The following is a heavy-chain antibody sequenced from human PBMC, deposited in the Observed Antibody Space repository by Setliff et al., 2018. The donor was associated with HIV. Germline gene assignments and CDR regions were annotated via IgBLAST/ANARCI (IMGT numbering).Heavy chain of an antibody. V-gene: IGHV3-7*03. CDR2: INEDGSEK. CDR3: ARELVGAPYVY. J-gene: IGHJ4*02. D-gene: IGHD1-26*01. Sequence: LRLSCEASGFTFSYYWMSWVRQAPGKGLEWVANINEDGSEKNYVDSVKGRFTVSRDNAKNPLYLQMNSLRAEDTAVYYCARELVGAPYVYWGQGSLVTVSS. CDR1: GFTFSYYW.